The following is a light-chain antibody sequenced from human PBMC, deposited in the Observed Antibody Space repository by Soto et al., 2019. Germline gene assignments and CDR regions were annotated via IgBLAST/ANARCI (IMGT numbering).Light chain of an antibody. CDR1: QSISSW. V-gene: IGKV1-5*03. CDR2: KAS. J-gene: IGKJ4*01. CDR3: QQYDSYPLT. Sequence: DTQMTQSPSTLSASVGDRVIITCRVSQSISSWLAWYQQKPGKAPKLLIYKASTLHSGVPSSFSGRGSGTEFTLTISNLQPDDFATYYCQQYDSYPLTFGEGTKVEIK.